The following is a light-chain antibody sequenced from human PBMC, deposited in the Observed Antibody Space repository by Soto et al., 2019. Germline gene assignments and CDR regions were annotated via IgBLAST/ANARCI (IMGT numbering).Light chain of an antibody. CDR2: LNSDGSH. CDR3: QTWGTGTLV. V-gene: IGLV4-69*01. J-gene: IGLJ2*01. Sequence: QPVLTQSPSASASLGASVKLTCTLSSGHSSYAIAWHQQQPEKGPRYLMKLNSDGSHNKGDGIPDRFSGSSSGAERYLTIPSLQSEDEADYYGQTWGTGTLVFGGGTKVTVL. CDR1: SGHSSYA.